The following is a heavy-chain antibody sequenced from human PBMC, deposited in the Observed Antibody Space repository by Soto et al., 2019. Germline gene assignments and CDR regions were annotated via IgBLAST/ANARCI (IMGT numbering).Heavy chain of an antibody. J-gene: IGHJ5*02. CDR1: GFTFSNYA. CDR2: ISHEGSNK. Sequence: QVQLVESGGGVVQPGRSLRLSCAASGFTFSNYAIHWVRQAPGKGPEWVAAISHEGSNKYYADSVKGRFTMSRDNSKSTVYLQMNSLRAEDSAVYHCARDGYCINGVCYRGEFDPWGQGTLVTVSS. D-gene: IGHD2-8*01. V-gene: IGHV3-30-3*01. CDR3: ARDGYCINGVCYRGEFDP.